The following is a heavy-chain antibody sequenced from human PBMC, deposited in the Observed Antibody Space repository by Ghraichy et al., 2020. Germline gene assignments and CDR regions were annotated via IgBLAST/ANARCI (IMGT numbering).Heavy chain of an antibody. Sequence: SETLSLTCTVSGGSISSYYWSWIRQPPGKGLEWIGYIYYSGSTNYNPSLKSRVTISVDTSKNQFSLKLSSVTAADTAVYYCARTYSGTYYYDSSGYYKFDYWGQGTLVTVSS. V-gene: IGHV4-59*01. CDR2: IYYSGST. CDR3: ARTYSGTYYYDSSGYYKFDY. D-gene: IGHD3-22*01. CDR1: GGSISSYY. J-gene: IGHJ4*02.